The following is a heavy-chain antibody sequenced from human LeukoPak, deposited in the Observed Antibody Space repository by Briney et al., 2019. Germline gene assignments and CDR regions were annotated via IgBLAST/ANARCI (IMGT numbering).Heavy chain of an antibody. CDR2: ISSNGGST. V-gene: IGHV3-64*01. Sequence: GGTLRLSCAASGFTFSSYAMHWVHQAPGKGLEYVSAISSNGGSTYYANSVKGRFTISRRNSKNTLYLHMGSLIAEDMAVYYCASLGAYYWGQGTLVT. CDR3: ASLGAYY. J-gene: IGHJ4*02. CDR1: GFTFSSYA.